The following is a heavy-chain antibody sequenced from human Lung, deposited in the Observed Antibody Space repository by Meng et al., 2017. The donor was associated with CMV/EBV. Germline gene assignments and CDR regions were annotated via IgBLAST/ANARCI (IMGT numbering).Heavy chain of an antibody. CDR1: GGSFSGYY. V-gene: IGHV4-34*01. J-gene: IGHJ4*02. D-gene: IGHD3-3*01. Sequence: GSLRLSCAVYGGSFSGYYWSWIRQPPGKGLEWIGEINHSGSTNYNPSLKSRVTISVDTSKNQFSLKLSSVTAADTAVYYCARGSFTYDFWSGYYFDYWGQGTLXTVSS. CDR3: ARGSFTYDFWSGYYFDY. CDR2: INHSGST.